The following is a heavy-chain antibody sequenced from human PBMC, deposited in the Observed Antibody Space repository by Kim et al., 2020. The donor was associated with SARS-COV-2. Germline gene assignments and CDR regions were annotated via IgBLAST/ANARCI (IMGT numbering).Heavy chain of an antibody. Sequence: GGSLRLSCAASGFTFSSYGMHWVRQAPGKGLEWVAVIWYDGSNKYYADSVKGRFTISRDNSKNTLYLQMNSLRAEDTAVYYCAKVVAATVDYYYGMDVWGQGTTVTVSS. CDR3: AKVVAATVDYYYGMDV. D-gene: IGHD2-15*01. J-gene: IGHJ6*02. V-gene: IGHV3-33*06. CDR2: IWYDGSNK. CDR1: GFTFSSYG.